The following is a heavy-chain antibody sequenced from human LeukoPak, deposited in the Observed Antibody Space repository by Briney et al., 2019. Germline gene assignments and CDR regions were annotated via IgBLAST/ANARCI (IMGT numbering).Heavy chain of an antibody. V-gene: IGHV1-2*02. Sequence: ASVKVSCKASGYTFTGYYMHWVRQAPGQGLEWMGWINPNSGGTNYAQKFQGRVTMTRDTSISTAYMELSRLRSDDTAVYYCARDLLWFGQGRLDYWGQGTLVTVSS. CDR3: ARDLLWFGQGRLDY. CDR2: INPNSGGT. D-gene: IGHD3-10*01. CDR1: GYTFTGYY. J-gene: IGHJ4*02.